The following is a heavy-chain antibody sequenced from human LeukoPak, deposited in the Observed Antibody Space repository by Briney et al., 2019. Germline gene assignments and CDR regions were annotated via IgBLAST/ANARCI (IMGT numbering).Heavy chain of an antibody. D-gene: IGHD3-9*01. Sequence: PSETLSRTCAVYGGSFSGYYWSWIRQPPGKGLEWIGEINHSGSTNYNPSLKSRVTISVDTSKNQFSLKLSSVTAADTAVYYCARGPHYDILTGYYGRLNYFDYWGQGTLVTVSS. V-gene: IGHV4-34*01. CDR2: INHSGST. CDR1: GGSFSGYY. CDR3: ARGPHYDILTGYYGRLNYFDY. J-gene: IGHJ4*02.